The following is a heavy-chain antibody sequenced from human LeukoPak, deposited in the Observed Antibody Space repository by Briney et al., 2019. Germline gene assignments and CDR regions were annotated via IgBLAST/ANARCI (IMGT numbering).Heavy chain of an antibody. D-gene: IGHD6-19*01. V-gene: IGHV1-2*06. CDR2: INPNSGGT. CDR3: ARDLIAVAKGDY. Sequence: ASVRVSCKDSGYTFTGYYMHWVRQAPGQGLEWMGRINPNSGGTNYAQKFQGRVTMTRDTSISTAYMELSRLRSDDTAVYYCARDLIAVAKGDYWGQGTLVTVSS. CDR1: GYTFTGYY. J-gene: IGHJ4*02.